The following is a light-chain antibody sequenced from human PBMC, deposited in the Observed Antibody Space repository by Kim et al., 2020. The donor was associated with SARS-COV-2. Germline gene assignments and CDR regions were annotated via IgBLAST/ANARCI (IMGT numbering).Light chain of an antibody. V-gene: IGKV3-20*01. CDR3: QQYGSSLYS. J-gene: IGKJ2*03. Sequence: LSPRERATLPSRASKSASSSYFAGYQQTPGHAPRLLIYGAPSRATGLPDRFSGSGLGTDFTLTNNRLESGGFAVYYCQQYGSSLYSFGQGTKLEI. CDR2: GAP. CDR1: KSASSSY.